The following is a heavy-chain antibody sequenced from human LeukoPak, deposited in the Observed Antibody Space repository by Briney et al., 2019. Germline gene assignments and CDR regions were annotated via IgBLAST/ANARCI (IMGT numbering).Heavy chain of an antibody. CDR3: AKHRGYSSASIYYYGMDV. V-gene: IGHV3-23*01. CDR2: ISGSGDST. Sequence: GGSLRLSCTASGFTFSSYAINWVRQAPGKGLEWVSAISGSGDSTYYADSVRGRFTISRDNSRNTLYLQMNSLRAEDTALYYCAKHRGYSSASIYYYGMDVWGQGTTVTVSS. J-gene: IGHJ6*02. D-gene: IGHD5-12*01. CDR1: GFTFSSYA.